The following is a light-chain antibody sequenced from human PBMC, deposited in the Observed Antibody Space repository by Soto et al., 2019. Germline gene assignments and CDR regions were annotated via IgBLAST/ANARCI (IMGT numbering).Light chain of an antibody. CDR3: HQYNSWPTGT. J-gene: IGKJ2*01. CDR2: GAS. V-gene: IGKV3-15*01. Sequence: EIVFTQSPATLSLSPGERATLSCRASQSVSSDLAWYQQKPVQAPRLLIYGASTRADGVPARFSGSGSGTEFTLTISSLQSEDFALYYCHQYNSWPTGTFGQGTKVDI. CDR1: QSVSSD.